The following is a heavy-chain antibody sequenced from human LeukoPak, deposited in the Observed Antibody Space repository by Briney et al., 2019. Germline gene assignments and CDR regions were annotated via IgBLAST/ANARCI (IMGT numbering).Heavy chain of an antibody. V-gene: IGHV3-30*18. D-gene: IGHD3-3*01. Sequence: GGSLRLSCAASGFTFSSYGMHWVRQAPGKGLEWVAVISYDGSNKYYADSVKGRFTISRDNSKNTLYLQMNSLRAEDTAVYYCAKDREPGYDFWSTNWFDPWGQGTLVTVSS. J-gene: IGHJ5*02. CDR3: AKDREPGYDFWSTNWFDP. CDR2: ISYDGSNK. CDR1: GFTFSSYG.